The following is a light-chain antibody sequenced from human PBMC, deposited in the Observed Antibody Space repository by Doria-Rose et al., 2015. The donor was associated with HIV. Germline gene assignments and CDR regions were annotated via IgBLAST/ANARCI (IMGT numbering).Light chain of an antibody. CDR2: DGS. J-gene: IGKJ1*01. V-gene: IGKV3-20*01. Sequence: TQSPGTLSLSPGERATPSCRASQSFSSTYLAWYQQQPGQAPSLLIYDGSTRATGIPDRFSAGGSGTDFTLTINRLEPEDFALYYCHQYGTSWTFGQGTKVEI. CDR3: HQYGTSWT. CDR1: QSFSSTY.